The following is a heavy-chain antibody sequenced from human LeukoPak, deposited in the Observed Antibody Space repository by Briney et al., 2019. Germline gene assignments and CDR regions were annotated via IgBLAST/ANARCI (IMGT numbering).Heavy chain of an antibody. CDR2: ITGSGGST. V-gene: IGHV3-23*01. CDR3: AKDAFMVFDY. CDR1: GFTFSSYA. D-gene: IGHD3-10*01. J-gene: IGHJ4*02. Sequence: PGGSLRLSCAASGFTFSSYAMTWVRQAPGKGLEWVSVITGSGGSTHYADSVKGRFTISRDNSKNTLYLQMNSLRAEDTAVYYCAKDAFMVFDYWGQGTLVTVSS.